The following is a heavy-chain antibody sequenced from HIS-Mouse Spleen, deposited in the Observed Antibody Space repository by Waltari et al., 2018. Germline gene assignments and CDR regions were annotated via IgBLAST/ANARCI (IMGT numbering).Heavy chain of an antibody. CDR2: ISYDGSNK. V-gene: IGHV3-30*18. CDR3: AKASSGWLDY. CDR1: GFTVISYG. D-gene: IGHD6-19*01. Sequence: QVQLVESGGGVVQPGRSLRLSCAASGFTVISYGMHWVRQAPGKGLEWVAVISYDGSNKYYADSVKGRFTISRDNSKNTLYLQMNSLRAEDTAVYYCAKASSGWLDYWGQGTLVTVSS. J-gene: IGHJ4*02.